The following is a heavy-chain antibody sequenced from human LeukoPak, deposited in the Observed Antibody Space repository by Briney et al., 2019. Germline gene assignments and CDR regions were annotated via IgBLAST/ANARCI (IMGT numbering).Heavy chain of an antibody. CDR3: ARGAGLLDY. J-gene: IGHJ4*02. CDR1: GFIFDNYE. Sequence: PGGSLRLSCAASGFIFDNYEMNWVRQAPGKGLEWLSFISTRSTTMYHADSVKGRFTISRDNAKNSLYLQMNSLRDEDTAVYYCARGAGLLDYWGQGAPVTVSP. V-gene: IGHV3-48*03. CDR2: ISTRSTTM.